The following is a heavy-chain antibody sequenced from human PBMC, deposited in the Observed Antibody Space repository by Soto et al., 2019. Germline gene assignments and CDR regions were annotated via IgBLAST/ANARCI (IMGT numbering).Heavy chain of an antibody. CDR1: GYTLTDLS. J-gene: IGHJ6*02. V-gene: IGHV1-24*01. Sequence: ASVKVSCKVSGYTLTDLSMHWVRQAPGKGLEWVGGFDGDDDETIYAQKFQGRVTMTEDTSTNTAYIELSRLRSEDTAVYFCPGVRPHYGIDDWGQGTTFTGSS. D-gene: IGHD3-10*01. CDR2: FDGDDDET. CDR3: PGVRPHYGIDD.